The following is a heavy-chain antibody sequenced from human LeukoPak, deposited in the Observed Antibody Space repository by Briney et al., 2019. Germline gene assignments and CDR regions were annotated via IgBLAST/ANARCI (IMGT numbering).Heavy chain of an antibody. CDR3: AKADCSTTTCYDY. Sequence: GGSLRLSCAASGFTFSSYAMSWVRQAPGKGLEWVSAISGSDGNTYYADSVKGRFTISRDSSKNTLYLQLNSLRAEGTAVYFCAKADCSTTTCYDYWGQGTLVTVSS. CDR1: GFTFSSYA. D-gene: IGHD2-2*01. J-gene: IGHJ4*02. V-gene: IGHV3-23*01. CDR2: ISGSDGNT.